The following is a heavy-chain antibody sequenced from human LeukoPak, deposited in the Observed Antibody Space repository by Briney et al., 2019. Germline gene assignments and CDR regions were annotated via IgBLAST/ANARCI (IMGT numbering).Heavy chain of an antibody. J-gene: IGHJ6*02. CDR2: MNQDGSDK. CDR3: ATYTHWVAGDV. Sequence: GGSLSFSCAASGFTFSDFWMSWFRQAPGKGLKGVANMNQDGSDKDYVDSVKGRFTISRDNARNSLYLQMGSLRAEDTAVYYCATYTHWVAGDVWGQGTTVTVSS. V-gene: IGHV3-7*01. D-gene: IGHD3-16*01. CDR1: GFTFSDFW.